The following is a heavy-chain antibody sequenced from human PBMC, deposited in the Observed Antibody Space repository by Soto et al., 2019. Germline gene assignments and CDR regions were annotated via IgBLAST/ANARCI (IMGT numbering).Heavy chain of an antibody. Sequence: SETLSLTCAVSGCSISSGGYSWSWIRQPPGKGLEWIGYIYHSGSTYYNPSLKSRVTISVDRSKNQFSLKLSSVTAADTAVYYCARDVYGGLRFLPWFDPWGQGTLVTVSS. J-gene: IGHJ5*02. D-gene: IGHD3-3*01. CDR3: ARDVYGGLRFLPWFDP. V-gene: IGHV4-30-2*01. CDR1: GCSISSGGYS. CDR2: IYHSGST.